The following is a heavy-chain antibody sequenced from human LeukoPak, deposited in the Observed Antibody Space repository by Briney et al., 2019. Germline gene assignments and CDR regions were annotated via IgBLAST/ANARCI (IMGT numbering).Heavy chain of an antibody. CDR1: AFSFSDNW. CDR3: ARIRESLGLGAFDI. V-gene: IGHV3-74*03. J-gene: IGHJ3*02. CDR2: INSDGTTT. D-gene: IGHD7-27*01. Sequence: SGGSLRLSCAASAFSFSDNWRFWVAQAPGKGLVCVSRINSDGTTTTYADSLKGRSTISRDTANNTLYLQMNRLRAEASALYYCARIRESLGLGAFDIWGQGTMVTVSS.